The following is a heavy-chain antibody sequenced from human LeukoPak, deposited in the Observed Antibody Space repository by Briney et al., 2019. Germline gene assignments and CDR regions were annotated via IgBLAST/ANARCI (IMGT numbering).Heavy chain of an antibody. CDR2: SYNSGST. D-gene: IGHD1-26*01. CDR1: GGSMSRGSYY. Sequence: SETLSLTCTVSGGSMSRGSYYWSWIQQPAGKGLEWIGRSYNSGSTNYNPSLKSRVTISVDTSKSQFSLKLSSVTAADTAMYYCARDPGGAVFDIWGQGTMVTVSS. CDR3: ARDPGGAVFDI. J-gene: IGHJ3*02. V-gene: IGHV4-61*02.